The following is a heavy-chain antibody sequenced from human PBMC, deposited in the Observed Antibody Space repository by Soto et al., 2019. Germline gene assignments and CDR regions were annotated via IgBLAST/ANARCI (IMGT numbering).Heavy chain of an antibody. CDR2: IWYDGSNK. V-gene: IGHV3-33*01. CDR3: ARDWSSSWLRPYYYYGMDV. J-gene: IGHJ6*02. D-gene: IGHD6-13*01. Sequence: GGSLRLSCAASGFTFSSYGMHWVRQAPGKGLEWVAVIWYDGSNKYYADSVKGRFTISRDNSKNTLYLQMNSLRAEDTAVYYCARDWSSSWLRPYYYYGMDVWGQGTTVTVSS. CDR1: GFTFSSYG.